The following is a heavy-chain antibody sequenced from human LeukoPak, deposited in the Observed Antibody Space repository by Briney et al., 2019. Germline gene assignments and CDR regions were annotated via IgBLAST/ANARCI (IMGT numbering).Heavy chain of an antibody. D-gene: IGHD2-2*01. Sequence: GASVKVSCKVSGGTFSSYAISWVRQAPGQGLEWMRGIIPIFGTANYAQKFQGRVTITADESTSTAYMELSSLRSEDTAVYYCAREGVPAAINWFDPWGQGTLVTVSS. CDR3: AREGVPAAINWFDP. CDR1: GGTFSSYA. J-gene: IGHJ5*02. V-gene: IGHV1-69*13. CDR2: IIPIFGTA.